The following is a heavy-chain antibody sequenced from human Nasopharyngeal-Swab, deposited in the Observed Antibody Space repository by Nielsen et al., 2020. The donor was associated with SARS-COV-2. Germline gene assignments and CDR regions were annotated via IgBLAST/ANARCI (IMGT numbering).Heavy chain of an antibody. CDR3: ARLMVRGVYYFDY. Sequence: GESLKILCAAFGFTFSSYWMSWVRQAPGKGLEWVANIKQDGSEKYYVDSVKGRFTISRDNAKNSLYLQMNSLRAEDTAVYYCARLMVRGVYYFDYWGQGTLVTVSS. CDR1: GFTFSSYW. D-gene: IGHD3-10*01. CDR2: IKQDGSEK. J-gene: IGHJ4*02. V-gene: IGHV3-7*01.